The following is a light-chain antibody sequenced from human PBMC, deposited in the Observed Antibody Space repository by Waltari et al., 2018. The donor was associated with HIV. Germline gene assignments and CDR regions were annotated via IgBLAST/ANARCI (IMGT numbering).Light chain of an antibody. V-gene: IGLV2-8*01. CDR3: ASYAGRNTLV. CDR1: ASAGGALNY. J-gene: IGLJ2*01. Sequence: QSALTPPPSASGSPGPSGTIACTGKASAGGALNYDSWYQQHPGKPPKLIIYEVFKRPSGVPDRFSGSKSGNTASLTVSGLQAEDEANYYCASYAGRNTLVFGGGTKLTVL. CDR2: EVF.